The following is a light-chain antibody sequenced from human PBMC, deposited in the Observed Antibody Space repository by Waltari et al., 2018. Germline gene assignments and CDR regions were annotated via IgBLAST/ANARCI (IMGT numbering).Light chain of an antibody. Sequence: EIVMTQSPATLAVSPGVRVTLSCRASRNVRTNLAWYQHKPGQTPRLLISGASTRALGVPDLFSGAGSGTDFTLTISSLRSEDFAVYYCQQYDDSSPWTFGQGTKVEIK. CDR1: RNVRTN. CDR2: GAS. J-gene: IGKJ1*01. CDR3: QQYDDSSPWT. V-gene: IGKV3-15*01.